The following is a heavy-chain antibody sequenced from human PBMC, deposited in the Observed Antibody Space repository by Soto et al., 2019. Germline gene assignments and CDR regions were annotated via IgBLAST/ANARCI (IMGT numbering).Heavy chain of an antibody. V-gene: IGHV1-18*01. CDR2: ISAYNGNT. D-gene: IGHD6-19*01. CDR1: GYTFTSYG. CDR3: ARDTSPSGWRDFDY. J-gene: IGHJ4*02. Sequence: ASLKVSCKASGYTFTSYGISWVRQAPGQGLEWMGWISAYNGNTNYAQKLQGRVTMTTDTSTSTAYMELRSLRSDDTAVYYCARDTSPSGWRDFDYWGQGTLVTVSS.